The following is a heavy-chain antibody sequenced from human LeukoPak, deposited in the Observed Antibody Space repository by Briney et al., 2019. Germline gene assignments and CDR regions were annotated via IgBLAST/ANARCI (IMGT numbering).Heavy chain of an antibody. Sequence: KVSCKASGGTFSSYAISWVRQMPGKGLEWMGIIYPGDSDTRYSPSFQGQVTISADKSINTAYLQWSSLRASDTAMYYCARQRTLDYWGQGTLVTVSS. J-gene: IGHJ4*02. CDR2: IYPGDSDT. CDR1: GGTFSSYA. V-gene: IGHV5-51*01. CDR3: ARQRTLDY.